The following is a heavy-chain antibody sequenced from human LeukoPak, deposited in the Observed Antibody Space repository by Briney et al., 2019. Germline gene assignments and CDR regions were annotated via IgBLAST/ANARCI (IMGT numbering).Heavy chain of an antibody. V-gene: IGHV3-7*04. D-gene: IGHD7-27*01. Sequence: PGGSLRLSCAASGFTFSSYWMSWVRQAPGKGLEWVANIKQDGSEKQYVDSVKGRFAISRDNAENSLYLQMNSLKAEDTAVYYCGRFTPSGDSVYWGQGKLVNGSS. CDR2: IKQDGSEK. CDR1: GFTFSSYW. J-gene: IGHJ4*02. CDR3: GRFTPSGDSVY.